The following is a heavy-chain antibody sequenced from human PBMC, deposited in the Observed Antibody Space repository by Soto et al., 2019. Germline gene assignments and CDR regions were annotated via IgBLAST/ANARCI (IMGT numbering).Heavy chain of an antibody. CDR2: VYYIGST. V-gene: IGHV4-59*02. D-gene: IGHD1-26*01. CDR1: GGSVNDYY. Sequence: QVQLQESGPGLVKPSETLSLTCSVSGGSVNDYYWSWVRQPPGKGLEWIGFVYYIGSTNYNPSLKSRVTISVDTSKNQFSLKLRSVNAADTAVYYCAREANYYYYHGIDVWGQGTTVTVSS. J-gene: IGHJ6*02. CDR3: AREANYYYYHGIDV.